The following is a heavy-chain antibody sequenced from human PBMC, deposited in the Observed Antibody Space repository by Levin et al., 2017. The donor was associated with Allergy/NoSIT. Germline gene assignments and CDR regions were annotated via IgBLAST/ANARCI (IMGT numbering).Heavy chain of an antibody. CDR3: ARDRVTAADGTNYFYGMDV. V-gene: IGHV4-59*01. CDR2: ISYSGNS. D-gene: IGHD6-13*01. CDR1: GDSISSYF. J-gene: IGHJ6*02. Sequence: SETLSLTCTVSGDSISSYFWSWIRQPPGKGLEWIGYISYSGNSKYNPSLRSRVTISVDTSKNQFSLKLRSVTAADTDIYYCARDRVTAADGTNYFYGMDVWGQGTTVTVSS.